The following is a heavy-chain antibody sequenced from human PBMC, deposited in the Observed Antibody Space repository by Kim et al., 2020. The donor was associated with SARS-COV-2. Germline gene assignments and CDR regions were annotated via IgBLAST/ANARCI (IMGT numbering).Heavy chain of an antibody. CDR2: VSGSNGNT. CDR1: GFTFSSYA. J-gene: IGHJ3*02. D-gene: IGHD3-22*01. Sequence: GGSLRLSCAASGFTFSSYAMSWVRQAPGKGLEWVSGVSGSNGNTYYADSVKGRFTISRDNSKNTLYLQMNSLRAEDTAVYYCAKSSTFNVYYYDSSGYGNAFDIWGQGTMVTVSS. V-gene: IGHV3-23*01. CDR3: AKSSTFNVYYYDSSGYGNAFDI.